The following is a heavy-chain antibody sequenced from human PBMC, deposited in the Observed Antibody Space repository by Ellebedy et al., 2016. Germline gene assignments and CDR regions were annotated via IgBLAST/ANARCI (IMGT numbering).Heavy chain of an antibody. J-gene: IGHJ4*02. V-gene: IGHV3-30*02. CDR1: GLTFRSYD. CDR3: VKPRYDGTGTPFDD. D-gene: IGHD1-1*01. CDR2: IGSDGNTQ. Sequence: GGSLRLSCEVSGLTFRSYDIHWVRQAPGKGLEWVAIIGSDGNTQVYADSLRGRFRISRENFRNMVYLQMNALRVDDTAVYFCVKPRYDGTGTPFDDWGPGTRVTVSS.